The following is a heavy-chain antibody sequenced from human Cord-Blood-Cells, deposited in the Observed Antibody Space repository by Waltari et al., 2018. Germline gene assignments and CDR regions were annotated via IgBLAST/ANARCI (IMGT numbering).Heavy chain of an antibody. CDR1: GFTFRSYD. J-gene: IGHJ4*02. CDR2: ISGSGGST. D-gene: IGHD6-19*01. V-gene: IGHV3-23*01. Sequence: EVQLLESGGGLVQPGGSLRLSCAASGFTFRSYDLSWVRRAPGKGLWCVEGISGSGGSTYYADSVKGRFTISRDNSKNTLYLQMNSLRAEDTAVYYCAPRSSGWYFDYWGQGTLVTVSS. CDR3: APRSSGWYFDY.